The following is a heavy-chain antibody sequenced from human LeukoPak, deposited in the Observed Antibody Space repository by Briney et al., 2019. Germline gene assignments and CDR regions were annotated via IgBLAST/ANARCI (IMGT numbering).Heavy chain of an antibody. CDR3: ARGGSK. CDR2: MYYSGKT. Sequence: SETLSLTCTVSGDSISSGGCFWTWIRQHPGKGLEWIGYMYYSGKTYYNPSLKSRVIISIDMSKNQFSLNVSSVTAADTAVYYCARGGSKWGQGTLVTVSS. CDR1: GDSISSGGCF. J-gene: IGHJ4*02. V-gene: IGHV4-31*03. D-gene: IGHD3-16*01.